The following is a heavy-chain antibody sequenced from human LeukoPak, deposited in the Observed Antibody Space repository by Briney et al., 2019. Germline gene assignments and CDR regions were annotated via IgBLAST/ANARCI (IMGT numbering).Heavy chain of an antibody. CDR1: GYTFTGYY. CDR3: ARSKSHGDYIN. V-gene: IGHV1-2*02. CDR2: INPNSGGT. J-gene: IGHJ4*02. D-gene: IGHD4-17*01. Sequence: ASVKVSCKASGYTFTGYYMHWARQAPGQGLEWMGWINPNSGGTNYAQKFQGGVTMTRDTSISTAYMELSRLRSDDTAVYYCARSKSHGDYINWGQGTLVTVSS.